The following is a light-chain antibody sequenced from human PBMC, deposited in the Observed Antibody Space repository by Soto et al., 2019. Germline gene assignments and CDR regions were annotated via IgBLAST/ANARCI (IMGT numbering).Light chain of an antibody. CDR1: SSNIGAGYP. V-gene: IGLV1-40*01. Sequence: QSVLTQPPSVSGAPGQRITISCTGSSSNIGAGYPVHWYQQLPGTAPKLLIFGNTIRPSGVPDRFSGSRSGLAITGLQAEDEADYYCQSYDTSLSAYVFGTGTKVTVL. J-gene: IGLJ1*01. CDR2: GNT. CDR3: QSYDTSLSAYV.